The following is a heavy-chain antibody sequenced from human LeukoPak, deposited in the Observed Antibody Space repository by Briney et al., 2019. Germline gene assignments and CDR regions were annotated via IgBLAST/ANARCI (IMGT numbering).Heavy chain of an antibody. Sequence: GGSLRLSCAASGFTVSSNYMSWVRQAPGKGLEWVSVIYSGGSTYYADSVKGRFTISRDNSKNTLYLQMNSLRAEDTAVYYCARAGPPMPVPDNYFLYWGQGTLVIVSS. J-gene: IGHJ4*02. CDR3: ARAGPPMPVPDNYFLY. D-gene: IGHD2/OR15-2a*01. CDR2: IYSGGST. V-gene: IGHV3-53*01. CDR1: GFTVSSNY.